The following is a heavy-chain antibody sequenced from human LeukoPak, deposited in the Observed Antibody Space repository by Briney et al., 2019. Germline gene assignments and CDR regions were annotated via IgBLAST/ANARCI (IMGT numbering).Heavy chain of an antibody. CDR2: ISAYNGNT. CDR1: GYTFTSYG. Sequence: GASVKVSCKASGYTFTSYGISWVRQAPGQGLEWMGWISAYNGNTNYAQKLQGRVTMTTDTSTSTAYMELRSLRSDDTAVCYCARDPSITMVRGVIDYWGQGTLVTVSS. J-gene: IGHJ4*02. D-gene: IGHD3-10*01. CDR3: ARDPSITMVRGVIDY. V-gene: IGHV1-18*01.